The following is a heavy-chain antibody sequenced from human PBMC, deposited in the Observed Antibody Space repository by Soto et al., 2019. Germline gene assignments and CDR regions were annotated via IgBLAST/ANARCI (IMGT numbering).Heavy chain of an antibody. CDR1: GYSISSSIW. J-gene: IGHJ4*02. D-gene: IGHD1-26*01. Sequence: ASETLSLTCAVSGYSISSSIWWGWIRQPPGKGLEWIGCIYYSGTTYYNPSLKSRVTMSVDTSKNQFSLKLTSVTAVDTAVYYCARREIQGPIDYWGQGTLVTVSS. CDR2: IYYSGTT. V-gene: IGHV4-28*01. CDR3: ARREIQGPIDY.